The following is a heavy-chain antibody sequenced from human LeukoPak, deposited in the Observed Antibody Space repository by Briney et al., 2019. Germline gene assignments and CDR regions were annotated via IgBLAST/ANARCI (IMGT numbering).Heavy chain of an antibody. D-gene: IGHD3-3*01. CDR1: GGSISSYY. CDR2: IYYSGST. CDR3: ARGGRGSGYPFDY. V-gene: IGHV4-59*01. J-gene: IGHJ4*02. Sequence: SETLSLTCTVSGGSISSYYWSWIRQPPGKGLKWIGYIYYSGSTNYNPSLKSRVTISVDTSKNQFSLKLSSVTAADTAVYYCARGGRGSGYPFDYWGQGTLVTVSS.